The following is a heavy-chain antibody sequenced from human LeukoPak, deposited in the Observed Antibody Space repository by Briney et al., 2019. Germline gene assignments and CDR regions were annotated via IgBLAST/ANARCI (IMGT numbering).Heavy chain of an antibody. V-gene: IGHV4-34*01. CDR3: ASDRYCSSTSCYRSYYYYGMDV. CDR2: TNHSGST. J-gene: IGHJ6*02. CDR1: GGSFSGYY. Sequence: SETLSLTCAVYGGSFSGYYWSWIRQPPGKGLEWIGETNHSGSTNYNPSLKSRVTISVDTSKNQFSLKLSSVTAADTAVYYYASDRYCSSTSCYRSYYYYGMDVWGQGTTVTVSS. D-gene: IGHD2-2*02.